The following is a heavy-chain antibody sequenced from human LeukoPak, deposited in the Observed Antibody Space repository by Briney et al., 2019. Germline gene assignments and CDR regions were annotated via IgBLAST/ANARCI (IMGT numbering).Heavy chain of an antibody. CDR2: ISYDVSNK. V-gene: IGHV3-30-3*01. CDR1: GFTFSSYA. CDR3: ARGADYYDTSRYQYYFDY. D-gene: IGHD3-22*01. J-gene: IGHJ4*02. Sequence: PGRSLRLSCAASGFTFSSYAMHWVRQAPGKGLEWVAIISYDVSNKYYADSVKGRFTIARDNSKNTLYLQMNSLRVEDTAMYYCARGADYYDTSRYQYYFDYWGQGTLVTVSS.